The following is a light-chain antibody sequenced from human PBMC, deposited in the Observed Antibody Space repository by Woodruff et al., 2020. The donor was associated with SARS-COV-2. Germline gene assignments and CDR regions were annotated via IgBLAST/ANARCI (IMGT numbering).Light chain of an antibody. CDR2: KVS. V-gene: IGLV2-14*01. J-gene: IGLJ1*01. CDR3: ISYTTSSTPYV. Sequence: SQQHPGTAPKLMIYKVSYRPSGVSSRFSGSKSGNTASLTISGLQAEDEADYYCISYTTSSTPYVFGTGTRVTVL.